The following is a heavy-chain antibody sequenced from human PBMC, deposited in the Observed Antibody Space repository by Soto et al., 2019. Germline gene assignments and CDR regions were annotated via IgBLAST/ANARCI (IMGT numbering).Heavy chain of an antibody. V-gene: IGHV3-23*01. D-gene: IGHD3-10*01. Sequence: GGSVRLSCVASGFTFSRFAMSWVRQAPGKGLEWVSAISNSGGTTYYADSVKGRFTISRDDAKNTLYLQMSSLRAEDTALYYCSSSSPASDYWGQGTLVTVSS. CDR2: ISNSGGTT. J-gene: IGHJ4*02. CDR1: GFTFSRFA. CDR3: SSSSPASDY.